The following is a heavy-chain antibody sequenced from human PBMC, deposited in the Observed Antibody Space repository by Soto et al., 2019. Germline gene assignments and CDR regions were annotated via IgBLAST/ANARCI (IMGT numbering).Heavy chain of an antibody. V-gene: IGHV4-34*01. Sequence: SETLSLTCAVYGGSFSGYYWTWIRQPPGTGLEWIGENNHSGSTNYNPSLKSRVTISADTSKNQFSLKMTSVTAADTAVYYCARDKITGLFDYWGQGTLVTVSS. J-gene: IGHJ4*02. CDR1: GGSFSGYY. D-gene: IGHD2-8*02. CDR2: NNHSGST. CDR3: ARDKITGLFDY.